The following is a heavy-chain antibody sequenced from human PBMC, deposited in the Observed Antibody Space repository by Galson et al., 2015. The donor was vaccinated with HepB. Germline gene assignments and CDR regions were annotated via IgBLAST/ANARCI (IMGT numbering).Heavy chain of an antibody. CDR2: VDPEDGET. J-gene: IGHJ4*02. V-gene: IGHV1-69-2*01. D-gene: IGHD3-16*01. CDR1: GYSFTDYY. Sequence: VKVSCKVSGYSFTDYYMHWVQQAPGKGLEWMGFVDPEDGETIYAERFQGRVTMAADTPTDTAYMELSSLRSEDTAMYYCARALLGESAPGGGGYWGQGTLVTVSS. CDR3: ARALLGESAPGGGGY.